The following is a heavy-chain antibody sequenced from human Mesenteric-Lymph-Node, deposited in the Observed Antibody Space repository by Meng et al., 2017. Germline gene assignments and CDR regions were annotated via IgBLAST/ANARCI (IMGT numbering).Heavy chain of an antibody. CDR1: GFTFSSYG. V-gene: IGHV3-30*19. CDR3: ARETATHAFDI. J-gene: IGHJ3*02. D-gene: IGHD2-21*02. Sequence: GGSLRLSCAASGFTFSSYGMHWVRQAPGKGLEWVAVIWYDGSNKYYADSVKGRFTISRDNSKNTLYLQMNSLRAEDTAVYYCARETATHAFDIWGQGTMVTVSS. CDR2: IWYDGSNK.